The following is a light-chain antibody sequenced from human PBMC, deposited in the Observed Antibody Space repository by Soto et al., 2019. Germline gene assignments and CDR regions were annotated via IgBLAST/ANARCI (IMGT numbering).Light chain of an antibody. V-gene: IGLV2-8*01. CDR2: EVN. J-gene: IGLJ3*02. CDR1: SSDVGGYNY. Sequence: QSALTQPPSASGSPGQSVTISCTGTSSDVGGYNYVSWFQQHPGKAPNLMIYEVNKRPSGVPDRFSGSKSGNTASLTVSGLQAEGEADYYCSSYAGSNNFWVFGGGTKLTVL. CDR3: SSYAGSNNFWV.